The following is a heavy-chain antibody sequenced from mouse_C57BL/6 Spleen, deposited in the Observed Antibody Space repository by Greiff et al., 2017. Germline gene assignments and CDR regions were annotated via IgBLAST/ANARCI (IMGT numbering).Heavy chain of an antibody. V-gene: IGHV1-50*01. Sequence: QVQLQQPGAELVKPGASVKLSCKASGYTFTSYWMQWVKQRPGQGLEWIGEIDPSDSYTNYNQKFKGKATLTVDASSSTAYMQLSGLTSEDSAVYYCAREGFAYWGQGTLVTVSA. J-gene: IGHJ3*01. CDR2: IDPSDSYT. CDR3: AREGFAY. CDR1: GYTFTSYW.